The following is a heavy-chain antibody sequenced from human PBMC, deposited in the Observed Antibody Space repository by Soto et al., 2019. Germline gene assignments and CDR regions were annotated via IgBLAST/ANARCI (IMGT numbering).Heavy chain of an antibody. J-gene: IGHJ4*02. CDR3: ARGPTWQLAV. CDR2: MNPHTGNT. D-gene: IGHD6-6*01. V-gene: IGHV1-8*01. Sequence: VQLVQSGAEVKQPGASVKVSCKASGYTFTSYDINWVRQATGQGLEWMGWMNPHTGNTGYAQKFQGRVTMTTRKASTSTAYMELSSLRSEDTAVYYCARGPTWQLAVWGQGTLVTVSS. CDR1: GYTFTSYD.